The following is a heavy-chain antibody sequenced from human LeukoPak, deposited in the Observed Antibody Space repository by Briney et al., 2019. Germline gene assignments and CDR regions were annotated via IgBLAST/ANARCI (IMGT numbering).Heavy chain of an antibody. CDR2: ISSSGSTI. V-gene: IGHV3-11*01. CDR1: GFTFSDYY. D-gene: IGHD3-22*01. Sequence: PGGSLRLSCAASGFTFSDYYMRWLRQAPGKGLEWVSYISSSGSTIYYADSVKGRFTISRDNAKNSLYLQMNSLRAEDTAVYYCARDYYDSSGNAATTNYYYYYMDVWGKGTTVTVSS. J-gene: IGHJ6*03. CDR3: ARDYYDSSGNAATTNYYYYYMDV.